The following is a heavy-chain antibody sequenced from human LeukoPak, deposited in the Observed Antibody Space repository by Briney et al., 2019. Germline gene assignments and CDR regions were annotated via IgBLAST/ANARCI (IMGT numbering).Heavy chain of an antibody. CDR1: GGSFSGYY. CDR2: INHSGSN. Sequence: SETLSLTCAVYGGSFSGYYWSWVRQPPGKGLEWVGDINHSGSNNYNPSLKSRVTISVDTSKNQFSLKLSSVTAADTAVYYCARRPIVVVVAAGSFDYWGQGTLVTVSS. J-gene: IGHJ4*02. CDR3: ARRPIVVVVAAGSFDY. V-gene: IGHV4-34*01. D-gene: IGHD2-15*01.